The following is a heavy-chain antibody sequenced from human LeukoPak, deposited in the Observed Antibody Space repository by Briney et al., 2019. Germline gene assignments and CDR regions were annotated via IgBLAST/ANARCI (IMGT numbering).Heavy chain of an antibody. Sequence: PSETLSLTCTVSGGSINSSSYYWGWIRQPPGKGLEWIGSIYYSGSTYYNPSLKSRVTISVETSKNQFSLKLRSVTAADTAVYYCARVERAVWGSYRLDYFDYWGQGTLVTVSS. CDR1: GGSINSSSYY. CDR3: ARVERAVWGSYRLDYFDY. J-gene: IGHJ4*02. V-gene: IGHV4-39*07. D-gene: IGHD3-16*02. CDR2: IYYSGST.